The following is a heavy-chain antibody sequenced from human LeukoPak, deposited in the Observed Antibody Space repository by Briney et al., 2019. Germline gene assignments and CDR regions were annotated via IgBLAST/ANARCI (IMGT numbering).Heavy chain of an antibody. CDR1: GGSISGSNNY. Sequence: PSETLSLTCTVSGGSISGSNNYWGWIRQTPGKGLEWIGSIYYSGGTYYNPSLKSRVTISADTFKNQFSLNLSSVTATDTAIYYCAKHSIWLLIDFWGQGTLVTVSS. CDR2: IYYSGGT. J-gene: IGHJ4*02. D-gene: IGHD3-22*01. V-gene: IGHV4-39*01. CDR3: AKHSIWLLIDF.